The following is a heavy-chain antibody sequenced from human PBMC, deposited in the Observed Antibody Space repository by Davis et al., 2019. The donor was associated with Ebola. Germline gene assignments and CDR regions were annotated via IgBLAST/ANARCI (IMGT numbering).Heavy chain of an antibody. J-gene: IGHJ6*04. D-gene: IGHD1-26*01. CDR2: INWNSGSV. Sequence: SLKISCTASGFTFDDYAMHWVRQAPERGLDWVSGINWNSGSVDYADSVKGRFTISRDNAKNTLYLQMNSLRAEDTAVYYCARAIVGATYYYYGMDVWGKGTTVTVSS. CDR3: ARAIVGATYYYYGMDV. V-gene: IGHV3-9*01. CDR1: GFTFDDYA.